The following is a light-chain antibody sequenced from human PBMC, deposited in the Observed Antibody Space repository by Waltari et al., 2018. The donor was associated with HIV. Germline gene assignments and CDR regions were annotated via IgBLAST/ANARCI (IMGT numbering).Light chain of an antibody. Sequence: ERLMTQSPATLSVSPGERATLSCRARQSVRSNLAWYQQKPGQAPRLLVYGASTRATGVPARFSASGSGTEFTLTISSLQSDESAIYYCRHYNNWPPTFGPGTKVDIK. CDR2: GAS. CDR3: RHYNNWPPT. J-gene: IGKJ3*01. V-gene: IGKV3-15*01. CDR1: QSVRSN.